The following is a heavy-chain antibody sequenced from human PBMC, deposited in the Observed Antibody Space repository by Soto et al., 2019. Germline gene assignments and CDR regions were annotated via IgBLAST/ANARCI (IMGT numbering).Heavy chain of an antibody. Sequence: QVQLVQSGAEVKKPGSSVKVSCKASGGTFSSYTISWVRQAPGQGLEWMGRIIPILGIANYAQKFQGRVTITADKSTSTAYMELSSLRSEDTAVYYCAGGPKGIVVVPAAYYYYYMDVWGKGTTVTVSS. J-gene: IGHJ6*03. D-gene: IGHD2-2*01. CDR2: IIPILGIA. V-gene: IGHV1-69*02. CDR3: AGGPKGIVVVPAAYYYYYMDV. CDR1: GGTFSSYT.